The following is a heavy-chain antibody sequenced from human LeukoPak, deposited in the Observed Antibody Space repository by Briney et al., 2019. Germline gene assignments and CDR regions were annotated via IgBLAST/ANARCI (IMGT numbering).Heavy chain of an antibody. Sequence: SETLSLTCAGYGGSFSGYYWSWIRQPPGKGLEWIGEINHSGSTNYNPSLKSRVTISVDTSKNQFSLKLSSVTAADTAVYYCARVSPKEFYYDSSGYYYFDYWGQGTLVTVSS. D-gene: IGHD3-22*01. J-gene: IGHJ4*02. V-gene: IGHV4-34*01. CDR2: INHSGST. CDR3: ARVSPKEFYYDSSGYYYFDY. CDR1: GGSFSGYY.